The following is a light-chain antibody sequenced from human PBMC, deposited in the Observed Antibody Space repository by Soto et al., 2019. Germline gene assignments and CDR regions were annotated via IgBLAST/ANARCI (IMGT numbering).Light chain of an antibody. CDR1: QSISSY. CDR2: AAS. Sequence: EIPVTQAQINLSEARGVGITITCRASQSISSYLNWYQQKPGKAPKLLIYAASSLQSGVPSRFSGSGSGTDFTLTISSLQPEDFATYYCQQSYSTPTFGQGTKVDI. J-gene: IGKJ1*01. CDR3: QQSYSTPT. V-gene: IGKV1-39*01.